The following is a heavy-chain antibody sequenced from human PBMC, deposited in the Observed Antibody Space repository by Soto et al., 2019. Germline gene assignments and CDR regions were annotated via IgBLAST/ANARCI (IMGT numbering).Heavy chain of an antibody. V-gene: IGHV4-39*01. D-gene: IGHD2-2*01. Sequence: SETLSLTCTVSGGSISSSGYYWGWIRQPPGKGLEWIGSISYSGNTYYNPSLKSRVNISVDTSKKQFSLKLSSMPAADTAVYYCIQYCSSSSCYPPTEYFQHWGQGTLVT. CDR2: ISYSGNT. CDR1: GGSISSSGYY. CDR3: IQYCSSSSCYPPTEYFQH. J-gene: IGHJ1*01.